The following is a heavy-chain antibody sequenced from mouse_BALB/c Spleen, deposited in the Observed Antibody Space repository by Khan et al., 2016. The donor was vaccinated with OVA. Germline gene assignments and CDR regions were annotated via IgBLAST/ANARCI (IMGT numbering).Heavy chain of an antibody. D-gene: IGHD2-4*01. CDR2: ISYSGNT. CDR3: ARKDYYDYDPFPY. CDR1: GYSITSEYT. V-gene: IGHV3-2*02. Sequence: EVQLQESGPGLVKPSQSLSLTCTVTGYSITSEYTWNWIRQFPGNKLEWMGFISYSGNTSYHPSLKSRIPITRDTSKNQFFLQLNSVTSEDTATYYCARKDYYDYDPFPYWGQGTLVTVSA. J-gene: IGHJ3*01.